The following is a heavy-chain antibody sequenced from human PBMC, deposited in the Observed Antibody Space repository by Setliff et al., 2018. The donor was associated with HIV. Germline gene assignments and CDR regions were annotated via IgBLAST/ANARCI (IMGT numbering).Heavy chain of an antibody. D-gene: IGHD3-22*01. V-gene: IGHV1-69*13. CDR3: ARDSSGVLSLRYMDV. CDR2: IIPILGTT. CDR1: GVAFTSFA. Sequence: GASVKVSCKASGVAFTSFAINWVRQAPGQGLEWMGGIIPILGTTKYAQKFQGRVTIAADESTTTAYMELSSLRSEDTAIYYCARDSSGVLSLRYMDVWGKGTTVTVSS. J-gene: IGHJ6*03.